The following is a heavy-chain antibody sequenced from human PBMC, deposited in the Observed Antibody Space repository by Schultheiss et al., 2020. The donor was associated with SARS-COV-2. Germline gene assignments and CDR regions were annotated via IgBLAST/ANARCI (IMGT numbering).Heavy chain of an antibody. CDR2: IYYSGST. J-gene: IGHJ6*02. CDR3: ARDIGGDCSSTSCYYYYGMDV. V-gene: IGHV4-59*01. D-gene: IGHD2-2*01. Sequence: SETLSLTCTVSGGSISSYYWSWIRQPPGKGLEWIGYIYYSGSTNYNPSLKSRVTISVDTSKNQFSLKLSSVTAADTAVYYCARDIGGDCSSTSCYYYYGMDVWGQGTTVTVSS. CDR1: GGSISSYY.